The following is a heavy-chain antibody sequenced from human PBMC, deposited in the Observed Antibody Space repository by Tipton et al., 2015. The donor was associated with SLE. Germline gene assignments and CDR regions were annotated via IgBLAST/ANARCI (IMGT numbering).Heavy chain of an antibody. J-gene: IGHJ4*02. CDR3: ARDGGGQRD. CDR2: IWYDGSKT. V-gene: IGHV3-33*01. CDR1: GFTFSRYG. D-gene: IGHD3-16*01. Sequence: SLRLSCAASGFTFSRYGMHWVRQAPGKGLEWVAVIWYDGSKTNYADSVKGRFTISRDNSKNTLYLQMNSLRAEDTAVYHCARDGGGQRDWGQGTLVTVSS.